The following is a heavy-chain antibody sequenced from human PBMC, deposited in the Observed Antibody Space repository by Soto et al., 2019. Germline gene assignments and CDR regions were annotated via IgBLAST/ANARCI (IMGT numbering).Heavy chain of an antibody. Sequence: EVQLLESGGGLVQPGGSLRLSCAASGFTFSSYAMSWFRQAPGKGLEWVSAISGSGGNTYYADSVKGRFTISRDNSKNTLYLQMNSLRAEDTAVYYCAKSVRYCSGGVCYYSESDCWGQGTLVTVSS. D-gene: IGHD2-15*01. V-gene: IGHV3-23*01. J-gene: IGHJ4*02. CDR3: AKSVRYCSGGVCYYSESDC. CDR2: ISGSGGNT. CDR1: GFTFSSYA.